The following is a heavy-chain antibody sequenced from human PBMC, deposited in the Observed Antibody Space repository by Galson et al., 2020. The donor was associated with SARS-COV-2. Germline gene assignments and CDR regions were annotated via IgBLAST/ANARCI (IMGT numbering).Heavy chain of an antibody. Sequence: SETLSLTCTVSGGSISSYYWSWIRQPAGKGLEWIGRIYTSGSTNYNPSLKSRVTMSVDTSKNQFSLKLSSVTAADTAVYYCARDEESYYYESSGFTPHTKENWFDPWGQGTLVTVSS. CDR3: ARDEESYYYESSGFTPHTKENWFDP. V-gene: IGHV4-4*07. CDR1: GGSISSYY. CDR2: IYTSGST. J-gene: IGHJ5*02. D-gene: IGHD3-22*01.